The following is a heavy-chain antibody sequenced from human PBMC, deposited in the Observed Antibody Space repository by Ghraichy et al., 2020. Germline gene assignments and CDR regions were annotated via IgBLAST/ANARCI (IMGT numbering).Heavy chain of an antibody. CDR2: ISGSGGST. Sequence: GGSLRLSCAASGFTFSSYAMSWVRQAPGKGLEWVSAISGSGGSTYYADSVKGRFTISRDNSKNTLYLQMNSLRAEDTAVYNCAKGVLWLERCFDYWGQGTLVTVSS. J-gene: IGHJ4*02. D-gene: IGHD1-1*01. CDR1: GFTFSSYA. CDR3: AKGVLWLERCFDY. V-gene: IGHV3-23*01.